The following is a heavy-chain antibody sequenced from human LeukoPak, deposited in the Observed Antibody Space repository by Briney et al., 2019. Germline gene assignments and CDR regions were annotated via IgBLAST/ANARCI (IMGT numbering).Heavy chain of an antibody. V-gene: IGHV4-4*07. D-gene: IGHD2/OR15-2a*01. J-gene: IGHJ4*02. CDR3: ARGDGNYFDY. CDR1: GVSISSYH. CDR2: IYSGST. Sequence: SETLSLTCTVCGVSISSYHWAWIRQPAGEGLEWIGRIYSGSTDYKPSLKSRLAMSVDTSKKQFSLKVSSVTAAETAVYYCARGDGNYFDYWGQGTLVTVSS.